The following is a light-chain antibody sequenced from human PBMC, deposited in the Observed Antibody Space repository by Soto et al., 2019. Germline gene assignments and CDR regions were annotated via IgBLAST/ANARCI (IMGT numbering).Light chain of an antibody. J-gene: IGLJ3*02. Sequence: QSVLTQPPSVPGAPGQRVTISCTGSSSNIGAGYDVHWYQQLPGTAPKLLIYGNSNRPSGVPDRFSGSKSGTSASLAITGLQAEDEADYYCQSYDSSLSVWVFGGGTQLTVL. CDR2: GNS. CDR3: QSYDSSLSVWV. CDR1: SSNIGAGYD. V-gene: IGLV1-40*01.